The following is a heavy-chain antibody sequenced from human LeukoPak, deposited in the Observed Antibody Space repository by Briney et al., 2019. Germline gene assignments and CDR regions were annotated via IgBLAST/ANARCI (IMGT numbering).Heavy chain of an antibody. D-gene: IGHD5-18*01. CDR3: ARVHSYGFYYYYYYGMDV. V-gene: IGHV4-59*01. CDR2: IYYSGST. Sequence: SETLSLTCTVSGGSISSYYWSWIRQPPGKGLEWIGYIYYSGSTNYNPSLKSRVTISVDTSKNQFFLKLSSVTAADTAVYYCARVHSYGFYYYYYYGMDVWGQGTTVTVSS. J-gene: IGHJ6*02. CDR1: GGSISSYY.